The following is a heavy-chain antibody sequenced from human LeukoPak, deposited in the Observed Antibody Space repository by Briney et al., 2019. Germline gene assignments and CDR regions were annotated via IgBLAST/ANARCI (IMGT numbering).Heavy chain of an antibody. J-gene: IGHJ4*02. V-gene: IGHV4-34*01. Sequence: SETLSLTCAVYGGSFSGYYWSWIRQPPGKGLEWIGEINHSGSTNYNPSLKSRVTISVDTSKNQFSLKLSSVTAADTAVYYCARLHVGVRGVVITGNYWGQGTLVTVSS. CDR2: INHSGST. CDR3: ARLHVGVRGVVITGNY. D-gene: IGHD3-10*01. CDR1: GGSFSGYY.